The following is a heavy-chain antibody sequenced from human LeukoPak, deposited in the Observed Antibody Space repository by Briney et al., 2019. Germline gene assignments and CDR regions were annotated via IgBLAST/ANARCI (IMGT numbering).Heavy chain of an antibody. D-gene: IGHD6-13*01. V-gene: IGHV1-69*13. J-gene: IGHJ3*02. Sequence: VASVKVSCKASGGTFSSYAISWARQAPGQGLEWMGGIIPIFGTANYAQKFQGRVTITADESTSTAYMELSSLRSEDTAVYYCAREQPANSAFDIWGQGTMVTVSS. CDR3: AREQPANSAFDI. CDR2: IIPIFGTA. CDR1: GGTFSSYA.